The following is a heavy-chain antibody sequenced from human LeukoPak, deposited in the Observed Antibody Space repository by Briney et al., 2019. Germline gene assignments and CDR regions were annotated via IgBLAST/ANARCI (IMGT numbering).Heavy chain of an antibody. Sequence: SETLSLTCTVSGGSISGHYWTWVRQPPGEGLEWIGQIHYSGQADYNPSLRSRITISVDTSKNQMSLKVTSVTAADTAVYYCARFGVDYDMDVWGQGTTVTVS. CDR3: ARFGVDYDMDV. CDR1: GGSISGHY. V-gene: IGHV4-59*11. CDR2: IHYSGQA. J-gene: IGHJ6*02. D-gene: IGHD3-16*01.